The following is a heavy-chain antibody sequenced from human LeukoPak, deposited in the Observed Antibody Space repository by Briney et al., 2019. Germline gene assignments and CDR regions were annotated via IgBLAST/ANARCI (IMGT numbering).Heavy chain of an antibody. D-gene: IGHD6-19*01. J-gene: IGHJ4*02. CDR1: GFTFCSYG. CDR3: AKDRYSSGWYRH. CDR2: ISYDGSNK. Sequence: PGGSLRLSCAASGFTFCSYGMHWVRQAPGKVLEWVAVISYDGSNKYYADSVKGRFTISRDNSKNTLYLQMNSLRAEDTAVYYCAKDRYSSGWYRHWGQGTLVTVSS. V-gene: IGHV3-30*18.